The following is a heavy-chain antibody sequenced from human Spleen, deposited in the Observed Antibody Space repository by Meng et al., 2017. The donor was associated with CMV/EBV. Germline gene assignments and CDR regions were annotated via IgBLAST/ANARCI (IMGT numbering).Heavy chain of an antibody. CDR1: GFTFSSYS. CDR3: ARDEGYCSSTSCYANWFDP. CDR2: ISSSSSTI. Sequence: GESLKISCAASGFTFSSYSMNWVRQAPGKGLEWVSYISSSSSTIYYADSVKGRFTISRDNAKNSLYLQMNSLRAEDTALYYCARDEGYCSSTSCYANWFDPWGQGTLVTVSS. D-gene: IGHD2-2*01. V-gene: IGHV3-48*04. J-gene: IGHJ5*02.